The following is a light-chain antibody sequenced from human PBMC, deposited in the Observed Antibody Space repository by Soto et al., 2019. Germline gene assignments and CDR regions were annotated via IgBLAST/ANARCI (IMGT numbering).Light chain of an antibody. J-gene: IGKJ1*01. V-gene: IGKV3-20*01. CDR1: QSVSNNY. Sequence: EIVMTQSPATLSVSPGERATLSCRASQSVSNNYLAWYQQKPGQAPMLLIYGASNRATGIPDRFSGSGSGTEFTLTISRLEPEDFAVYYCQQYGSSGTFGQGTKVDI. CDR3: QQYGSSGT. CDR2: GAS.